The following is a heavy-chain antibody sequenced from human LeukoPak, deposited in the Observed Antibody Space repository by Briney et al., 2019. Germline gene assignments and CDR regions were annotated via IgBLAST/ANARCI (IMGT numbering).Heavy chain of an antibody. D-gene: IGHD3-3*01. CDR3: AREGYYDFWSGQGYYCYYMYV. Sequence: PGGSLRLSCVASGFTFSGCWMHWVRQVPGKGLVWVSRINSDGSSTRYADSVKGRFTISRDSAKNTLYLQMNSLRAEDTALYYCAREGYYDFWSGQGYYCYYMYVWCKGTTATVSS. V-gene: IGHV3-74*01. J-gene: IGHJ6*03. CDR2: INSDGSST. CDR1: GFTFSGCW.